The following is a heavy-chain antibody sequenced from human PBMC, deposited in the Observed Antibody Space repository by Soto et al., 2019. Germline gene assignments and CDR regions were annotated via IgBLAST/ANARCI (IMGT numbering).Heavy chain of an antibody. CDR3: ARDFFDSSDYTTNWFDP. V-gene: IGHV4-39*01. J-gene: IGHJ5*02. D-gene: IGHD3-22*01. Sequence: TLSLTCSVSGDSISNSLFYWALVRQPPGWGLEWIGSIYHTGNAYYNPSLKSRVTISVDTSKNQFSLKLTSVTAADAALYYCARDFFDSSDYTTNWFDPWGQGTLVTVSS. CDR2: IYHTGNA. CDR1: GDSISNSLFY.